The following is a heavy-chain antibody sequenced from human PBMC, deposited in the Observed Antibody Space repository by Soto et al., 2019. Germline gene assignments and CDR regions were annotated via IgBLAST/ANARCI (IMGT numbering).Heavy chain of an antibody. Sequence: GASVKVSCKASGGTFSIYTISWVRQAPGQGLEWMGRIIPILGIANYAQKFQGRVTITADKSTSTAYMELSSLRSEDTAVYYCARVTVTSNRYYYYYMDFWGKGTTVTVSS. D-gene: IGHD4-4*01. CDR1: GGTFSIYT. CDR3: ARVTVTSNRYYYYYMDF. V-gene: IGHV1-69*02. CDR2: IIPILGIA. J-gene: IGHJ6*03.